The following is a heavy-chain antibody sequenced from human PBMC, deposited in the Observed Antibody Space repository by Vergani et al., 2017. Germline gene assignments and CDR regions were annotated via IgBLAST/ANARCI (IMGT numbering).Heavy chain of an antibody. CDR3: ARFLVSTVAKVWGEDY. D-gene: IGHD3-16*01. J-gene: IGHJ4*02. CDR1: GYTFTGYY. Sequence: QVQLVQSGAEVKKPGASVKVSCKASGYTFTGYYMHWVRQAPGQGLEWMGWINPNRGGTNYAQKFQGRVTMTRDTSSSTAYMELSRLRSDDTAVYYCARFLVSTVAKVWGEDYWGQGTLVTVSS. V-gene: IGHV1-2*02. CDR2: INPNRGGT.